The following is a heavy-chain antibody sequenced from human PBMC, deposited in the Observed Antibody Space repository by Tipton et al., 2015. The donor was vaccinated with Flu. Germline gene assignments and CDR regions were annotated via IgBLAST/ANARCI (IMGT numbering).Heavy chain of an antibody. CDR3: ARKGGILTGYDDY. J-gene: IGHJ4*02. D-gene: IGHD3-9*01. Sequence: SLRLSCAASGFTFSSYSMNWVRQAPGKGLEWVSSISSSSSYIYYADSVKGRFTISRDNAKNSLYLQMNSLRAEDTAVYYCARKGGILTGYDDYWGQGTLVTVSS. CDR2: ISSSSSYI. CDR1: GFTFSSYS. V-gene: IGHV3-21*01.